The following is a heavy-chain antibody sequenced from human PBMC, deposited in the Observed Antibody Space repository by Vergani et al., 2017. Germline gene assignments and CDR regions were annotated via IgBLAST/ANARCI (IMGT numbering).Heavy chain of an antibody. V-gene: IGHV4-39*01. CDR3: ATYSGSWYIAFEI. CDR1: GGSISSSSYY. J-gene: IGHJ3*02. CDR2: IYYSGST. D-gene: IGHD6-13*01. Sequence: QLQLPESGSGLVKPSQTLSLTCAVSGGSISSSSYYWGWIRQPPGKGLEWIGSIYYSGSTYYNPSLKSRVTISVDTSKNQFSLKLSSVTAAETAVYYCATYSGSWYIAFEIWGKGRMVTVSS.